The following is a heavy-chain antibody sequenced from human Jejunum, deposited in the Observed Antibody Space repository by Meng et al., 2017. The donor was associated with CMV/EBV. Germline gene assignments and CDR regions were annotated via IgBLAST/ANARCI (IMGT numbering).Heavy chain of an antibody. J-gene: IGHJ6*02. D-gene: IGHD2-21*01. CDR3: SSCGGDCFYNNYYGMDF. V-gene: IGHV3-21*01. CDR1: FSSHS. Sequence: FSSHSINWVSQAPGKGLEWVSAISRSSNNIYYADSVKGRFTISRDNAKNSLYLQMNSLRAEDTAVYYCSSCGGDCFYNNYYGMDFWGQGTTVTVSS. CDR2: ISRSSNNI.